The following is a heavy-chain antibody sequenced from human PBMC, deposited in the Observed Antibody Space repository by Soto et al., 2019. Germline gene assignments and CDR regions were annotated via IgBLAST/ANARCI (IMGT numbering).Heavy chain of an antibody. CDR3: AGGRGITLRTET. V-gene: IGHV5-51*01. CDR1: GYSQLNYW. J-gene: IGHJ5*02. Sequence: GESLKISCKGSGYSQLNYWLGCVRQMPGKGLEWMGVIYPGDSGIRYSPSFEGQVTFSADKSSNTAYLEWTDLTASDTAMYYCAGGRGITLRTETWAQGAVLTVSS. D-gene: IGHD1-20*01. CDR2: IYPGDSGI.